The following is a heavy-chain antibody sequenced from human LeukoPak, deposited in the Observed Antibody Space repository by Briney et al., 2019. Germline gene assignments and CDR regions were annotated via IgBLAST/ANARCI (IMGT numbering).Heavy chain of an antibody. V-gene: IGHV3-21*01. CDR2: TSGSSGLT. Sequence: GGSLRLSCAASGFTFRSYAMHWVRQAPGRGLEWVSATSGSSGLTYYADSVKGRFTISRDNAKNSLYLQMNSLRAEDTAVYYCARELEGGLSRPYYDFWSGYYFFYYYGMDVWGQGTTVTVSS. CDR1: GFTFRSYA. J-gene: IGHJ6*02. D-gene: IGHD3-3*01. CDR3: ARELEGGLSRPYYDFWSGYYFFYYYGMDV.